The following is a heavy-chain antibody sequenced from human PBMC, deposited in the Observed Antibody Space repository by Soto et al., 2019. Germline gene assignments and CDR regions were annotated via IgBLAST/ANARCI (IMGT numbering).Heavy chain of an antibody. CDR3: GRAMIGTSRHTDSDY. V-gene: IGHV4-39*01. Sequence: KTSETLSLTCSVSGASISSRDYYWGWIRQTPGKGLEWIGNIDYNGVTYYNPSLKSRVTVSKDTSKNQFSLQVASVTAADTAIYYCGRAMIGTSRHTDSDYWGQGTQVTVSS. J-gene: IGHJ4*02. CDR1: GASISSRDYY. D-gene: IGHD2-2*01. CDR2: IDYNGVT.